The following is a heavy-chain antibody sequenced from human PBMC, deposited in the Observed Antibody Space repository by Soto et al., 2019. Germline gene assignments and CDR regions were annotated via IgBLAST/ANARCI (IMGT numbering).Heavy chain of an antibody. CDR2: INPNNGDT. Sequence: ASVKVSCKASGYTFTGLNMHWVRQAPGQGFEWMGWINPNNGDTKYAQKFQGRVTLTTDTSISTAYMELSSLRSDDTAVYYRARYLDTSAYYFFDYWGQGTVVTVSS. D-gene: IGHD3-22*01. J-gene: IGHJ4*02. V-gene: IGHV1-2*02. CDR1: GYTFTGLN. CDR3: ARYLDTSAYYFFDY.